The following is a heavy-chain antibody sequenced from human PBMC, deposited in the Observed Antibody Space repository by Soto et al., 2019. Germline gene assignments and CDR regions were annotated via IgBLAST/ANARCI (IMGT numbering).Heavy chain of an antibody. CDR3: ARGNYDILTGYYRGDFDY. CDR1: GGSITISNYY. Sequence: PSETLSLTCTVSGGSITISNYYWTWIRQTPGKGLEWIGYVYYSGNTNYNPSLKSRVSISVDMSKNQFSLELSSVTAADTAVYYCARGNYDILTGYYRGDFDYWGQGTLVTVSS. D-gene: IGHD3-9*01. J-gene: IGHJ4*02. V-gene: IGHV4-61*05. CDR2: VYYSGNT.